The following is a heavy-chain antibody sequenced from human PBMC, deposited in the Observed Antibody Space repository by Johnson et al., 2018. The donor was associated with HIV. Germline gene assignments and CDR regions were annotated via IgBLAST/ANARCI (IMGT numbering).Heavy chain of an antibody. V-gene: IGHV3-NL1*01. CDR3: AKRYDLGFGAWDAFDI. CDR1: GFTFSSYA. Sequence: QVQLVESGGGVVQPGRSLRLSCAASGFTFSSYAMHWVRQAPGKGLEWVSGINWNGGSTGYADSVKGRFTISRDNSKNTLYLQMNSLRAEDTAVYYCAKRYDLGFGAWDAFDIWGQGTMVTVSS. CDR2: INWNGGST. D-gene: IGHD5-12*01. J-gene: IGHJ3*02.